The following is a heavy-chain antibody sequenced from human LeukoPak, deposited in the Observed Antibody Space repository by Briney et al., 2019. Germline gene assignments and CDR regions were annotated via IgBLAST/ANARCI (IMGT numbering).Heavy chain of an antibody. D-gene: IGHD3-10*01. V-gene: IGHV4-34*01. Sequence: SETLSLTCAVSGGSFRGYYWSWIRQPPGPGPEWIGEINHSGSTNYNPSLKSRVTISVYTSKNQFSLKLSSVTAADPAVYYCARRQSMVRGGPTFDYWGQGTLVTVSS. CDR2: INHSGST. J-gene: IGHJ4*02. CDR1: GGSFRGYY. CDR3: ARRQSMVRGGPTFDY.